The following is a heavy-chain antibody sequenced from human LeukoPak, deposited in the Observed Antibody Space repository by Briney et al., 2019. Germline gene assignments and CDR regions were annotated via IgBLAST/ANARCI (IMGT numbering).Heavy chain of an antibody. V-gene: IGHV3-23*01. Sequence: PPGGSLRLSCAASGFTFGNYWMHWVRQAPGKGLEWVSSIFPSGGEIHYADSVRGRFTISRDNSKSTLSLRMNSLRAEDTAIYYCATYRQVLLPFESWGQGTLVTVSS. J-gene: IGHJ4*02. CDR3: ATYRQVLLPFES. CDR2: IFPSGGEI. D-gene: IGHD2-8*02. CDR1: GFTFGNYW.